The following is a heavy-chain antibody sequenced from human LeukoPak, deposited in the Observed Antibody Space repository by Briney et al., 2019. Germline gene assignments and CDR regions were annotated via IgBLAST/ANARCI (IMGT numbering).Heavy chain of an antibody. J-gene: IGHJ4*02. CDR1: GGSISPYF. CDR2: IYTSGST. V-gene: IGHV4-4*07. CDR3: ARDRRTYYYGSGSYYIKVLSKYYFDY. Sequence: SETLSLTCTVSGGSISPYFWSWIRQPPGEGLEWIGRIYTSGSTNYNPSLKSRVTMSVDTSKNQFSLKLSSVTAADTAVYYCARDRRTYYYGSGSYYIKVLSKYYFDYWGQGTLVTVSS. D-gene: IGHD3-10*01.